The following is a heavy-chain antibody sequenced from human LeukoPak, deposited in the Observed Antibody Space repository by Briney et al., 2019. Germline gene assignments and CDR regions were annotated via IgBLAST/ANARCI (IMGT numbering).Heavy chain of an antibody. D-gene: IGHD2-2*01. Sequence: SETLSLTCAVYGGSFSGYYWSWIRQPPGKGLEWIGEINHSGSTNYNPSLKSRVTISVDTSKNQFSLKLSSVTAADTAVYYCASSIGYCSSTSCFVLDPWGQGTLVTVSS. J-gene: IGHJ5*02. CDR2: INHSGST. CDR3: ASSIGYCSSTSCFVLDP. CDR1: GGSFSGYY. V-gene: IGHV4-34*01.